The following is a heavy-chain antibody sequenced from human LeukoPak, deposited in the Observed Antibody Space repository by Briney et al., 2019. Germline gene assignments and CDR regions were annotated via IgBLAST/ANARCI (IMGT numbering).Heavy chain of an antibody. CDR2: ISWNSGSI. J-gene: IGHJ3*02. CDR1: GFTFDDYA. D-gene: IGHD1-26*01. CDR3: AKSLEWELLGAFDI. V-gene: IGHV3-9*01. Sequence: GRSLRLSCAASGFTFDDYAMHWVRHAPGKGLEWVSGISWNSGSIGYADSVKGRFTISRDNAKNSLYLQMNSLRAEDTALYYCAKSLEWELLGAFDIWGQGTMVTVSS.